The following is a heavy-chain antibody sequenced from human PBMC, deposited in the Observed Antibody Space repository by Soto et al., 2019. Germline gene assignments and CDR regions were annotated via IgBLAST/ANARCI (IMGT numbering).Heavy chain of an antibody. J-gene: IGHJ6*01. CDR3: ARAPVCTNGVCYTVDYYYGMDV. CDR1: GGSFSGYY. CDR2: INHSGST. D-gene: IGHD2-8*01. V-gene: IGHV4-34*01. Sequence: QVQLQQWGAGLLKPSETLSLTCAVYGGSFSGYYWSWIRQPPGKGLEWIGEINHSGSTNYNPSLKSRVTISVDTSKNQFSLKLSSVTAADTAVYYCARAPVCTNGVCYTVDYYYGMDVW.